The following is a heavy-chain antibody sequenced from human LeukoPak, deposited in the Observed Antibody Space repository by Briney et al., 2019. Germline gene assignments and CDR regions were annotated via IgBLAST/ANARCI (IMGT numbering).Heavy chain of an antibody. Sequence: GGSLRLSCAASGFIFSSYGMHWVRQAQGKGMERVAVIWYDGSNKYYADSVKGRFTISRDNSKNTLYLQVNSLRAEDTAVYYCARDELAVAKKGFLDSWGQGTLVTVSS. CDR1: GFIFSSYG. J-gene: IGHJ4*02. D-gene: IGHD6-19*01. V-gene: IGHV3-33*01. CDR2: IWYDGSNK. CDR3: ARDELAVAKKGFLDS.